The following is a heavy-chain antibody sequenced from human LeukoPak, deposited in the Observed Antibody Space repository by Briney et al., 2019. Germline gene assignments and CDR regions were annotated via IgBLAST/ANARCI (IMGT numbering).Heavy chain of an antibody. V-gene: IGHV1-8*03. CDR1: GYTFTSYD. CDR3: ARGCLAHYYYYMDV. D-gene: IGHD3-16*01. Sequence: ASVTVSCKASGYTFTSYDINWVRQATGQGLEWMGWMNPNSGNTGYAQKFQGRVTITRNTSISTAYMELSSLRSEDTAVYYCARGCLAHYYYYMDVWGKGTTVTVSS. CDR2: MNPNSGNT. J-gene: IGHJ6*03.